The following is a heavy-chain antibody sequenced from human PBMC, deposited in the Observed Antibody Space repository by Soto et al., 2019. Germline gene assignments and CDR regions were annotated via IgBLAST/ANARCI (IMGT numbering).Heavy chain of an antibody. CDR2: ISAYNGNT. J-gene: IGHJ4*02. CDR3: ARAYCSGGSCYLDY. Sequence: QVQLVQSGGEVKKPGAAVKVSCKASGYTFTTFGIGWVRQAPGQGLEWMGWISAYNGNTEYPQKLQGRVTMTIDTSTSTTYMELRSLRSDDTAVYYCARAYCSGGSCYLDYWGQGARVTVSS. V-gene: IGHV1-18*01. CDR1: GYTFTTFG. D-gene: IGHD2-15*01.